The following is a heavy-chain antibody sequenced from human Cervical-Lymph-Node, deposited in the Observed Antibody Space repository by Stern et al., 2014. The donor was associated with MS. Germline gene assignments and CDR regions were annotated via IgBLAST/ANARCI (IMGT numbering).Heavy chain of an antibody. Sequence: VQLLDSGAEVKKPGSSVKVSCKASGGTFSSYGISWSRPAPGQVLECMGGIIPIFGTPNYAQKFQGRVTITADESTSTAYMELSSLRSEDTAVYSCAGLNSAYYYGMDVWGQGTTVTVSS. V-gene: IGHV1-69*01. CDR1: GGTFSSYG. J-gene: IGHJ6*02. CDR2: IIPIFGTP. D-gene: IGHD1-1*01. CDR3: AGLNSAYYYGMDV.